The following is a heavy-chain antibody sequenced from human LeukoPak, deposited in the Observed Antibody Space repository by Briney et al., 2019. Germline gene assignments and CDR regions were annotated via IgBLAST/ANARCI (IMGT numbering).Heavy chain of an antibody. CDR2: SYSGGSR. J-gene: IGHJ5*02. Sequence: PGGSLRLSCAASGFTVSTDHMSWVRQAPGKGLEWVAVSYSGGSRSYAESVKGRFTISRDNSQNTLYLQMNSLRAEDTAVYYCARIRRFPNWFDPWGQGTLVTVSS. CDR3: ARIRRFPNWFDP. D-gene: IGHD2-21*01. CDR1: GFTVSTDH. V-gene: IGHV3-53*01.